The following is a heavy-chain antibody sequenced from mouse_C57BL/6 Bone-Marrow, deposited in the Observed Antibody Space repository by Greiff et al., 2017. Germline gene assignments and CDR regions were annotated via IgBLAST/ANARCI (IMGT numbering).Heavy chain of an antibody. Sequence: QVHVKQPGAELVKPGASVKLSCKASGYTFTSYWMHWVKQRPGQGLEWIGMIHPNSGSTNYNEKFKSKATLTVDKSSSTAYMQLSSLTSEDSAVYYCARGTVFVDYWGQGTTLTVSS. J-gene: IGHJ2*01. CDR2: IHPNSGST. D-gene: IGHD3-3*01. V-gene: IGHV1-64*01. CDR1: GYTFTSYW. CDR3: ARGTVFVDY.